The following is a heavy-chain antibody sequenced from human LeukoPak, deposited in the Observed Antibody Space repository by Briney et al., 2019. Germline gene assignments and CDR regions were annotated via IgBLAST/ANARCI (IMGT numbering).Heavy chain of an antibody. J-gene: IGHJ1*01. CDR1: GYSFTLYW. CDR3: ARHLGTYSSSAFQH. Sequence: GESLKISCGVSGYSFTLYWIGWVRQMPGKGLEWMGIIYPGDSDARYSPSFQGQVTISADKSISTAYLQWSSLKASDTAMYYCARHLGTYSSSAFQHWGQGTLVTVSS. D-gene: IGHD6-13*01. V-gene: IGHV5-51*01. CDR2: IYPGDSDA.